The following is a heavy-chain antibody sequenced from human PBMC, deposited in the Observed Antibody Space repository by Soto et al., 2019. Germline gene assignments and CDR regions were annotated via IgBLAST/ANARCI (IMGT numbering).Heavy chain of an antibody. CDR2: IYSGGTT. J-gene: IGHJ4*02. CDR3: ARGGGNSGVDY. D-gene: IGHD6-19*01. V-gene: IGHV3-53*01. Sequence: EVQLVESGGGLIQPGGSLRLSCAASGFTVSNNYMSWVRQAPGKGLEGVSVIYSGGTTYYADSVKGRFTISRDNSKNTLSLQINRLRRDETAVVYCARGGGNSGVDYWGQGNLVTVSS. CDR1: GFTVSNNY.